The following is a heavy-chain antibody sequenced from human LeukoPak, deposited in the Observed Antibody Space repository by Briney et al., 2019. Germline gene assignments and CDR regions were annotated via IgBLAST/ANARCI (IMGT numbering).Heavy chain of an antibody. J-gene: IGHJ4*02. CDR1: GGSIRSSYYY. Sequence: PSETLSLTCTVSGGSIRSSYYYWGWIRQPPGKGLEWIGSIYDSGSTYYNPSLKSRVTISVDTSKNQFSLKLNSVTAADTAVYYCAKEGDSSGLYFDYWGQGTLVTVSS. V-gene: IGHV4-39*02. D-gene: IGHD6-19*01. CDR3: AKEGDSSGLYFDY. CDR2: IYDSGST.